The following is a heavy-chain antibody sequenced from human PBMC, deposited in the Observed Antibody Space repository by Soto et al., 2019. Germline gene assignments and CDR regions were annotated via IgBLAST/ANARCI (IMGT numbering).Heavy chain of an antibody. V-gene: IGHV2-70*13. D-gene: IGHD1-20*01. Sequence: SGPTLVNPTETLTLTCTFFGFSLTSPGMCVSWIRQPPGKALEWLALIERDDDDKYYSTSLKTRLTISKDTRKNQVVLTMANMDPADTGTYYCARSIRGPRRFNGMDVWGQGTTVTVSS. J-gene: IGHJ6*02. CDR2: IERDDDDK. CDR3: ARSIRGPRRFNGMDV. CDR1: GFSLTSPGMC.